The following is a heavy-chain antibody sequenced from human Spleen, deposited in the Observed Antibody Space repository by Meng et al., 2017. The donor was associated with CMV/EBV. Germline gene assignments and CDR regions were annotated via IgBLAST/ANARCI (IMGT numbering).Heavy chain of an antibody. CDR3: VRDFEWALDY. J-gene: IGHJ4*02. Sequence: GGSLRLSCAASGFTFSSYEMNWVRQAPGKGLEWMTYIRHHGREKYYADSVKGRFTISRDNSKNTLYLEMNSLRAEDTAVYYCVRDFEWALDYWGQGTLVTVSS. CDR2: IRHHGREK. V-gene: IGHV3-30*02. D-gene: IGHD3-9*01. CDR1: GFTFSSYE.